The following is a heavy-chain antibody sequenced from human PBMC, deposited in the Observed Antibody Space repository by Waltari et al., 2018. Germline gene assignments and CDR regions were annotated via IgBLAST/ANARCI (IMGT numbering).Heavy chain of an antibody. V-gene: IGHV4-31*03. CDR2: IYYSGSP. CDR3: ARELHSSGFAGGAFDI. D-gene: IGHD3-22*01. CDR1: GGSIHSGGYY. J-gene: IGHJ3*02. Sequence: QVQLQESGPGLVKPSQTLSITCTVSGGSIHSGGYYWGWIRQHPGKGLEWIGYIYYSGSPYYNPSLKSRVTISVDTSKNQFSLKLSSVTAADTAVYYCARELHSSGFAGGAFDIWGQGTMVTVSS.